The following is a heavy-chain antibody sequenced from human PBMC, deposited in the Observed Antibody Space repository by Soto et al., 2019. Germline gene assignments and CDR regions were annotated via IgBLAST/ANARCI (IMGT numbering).Heavy chain of an antibody. CDR2: IYYSGST. J-gene: IGHJ4*02. D-gene: IGHD3-10*01. CDR3: ARVLVRLWFGELLGGHFDY. CDR1: GGSISSGGYY. Sequence: QVQLQESGPGLVKPSQTLSLTCTVSGGSISSGGYYWSWIRQHPGKGLEWIGYIYYSGSTYYNPSLKSRVTISVDTSKNQFSLKLSSVTAADTAVYYCARVLVRLWFGELLGGHFDYWGQGTLVTVSS. V-gene: IGHV4-31*03.